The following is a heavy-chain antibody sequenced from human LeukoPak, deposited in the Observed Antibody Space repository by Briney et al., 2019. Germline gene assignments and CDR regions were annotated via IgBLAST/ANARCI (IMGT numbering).Heavy chain of an antibody. CDR3: ARDGRDDYGDYRSKYYYYMDD. CDR1: GYSIGSGYY. D-gene: IGHD4-17*01. CDR2: IYHIGTT. V-gene: IGHV4-38-2*02. Sequence: SETLSLTCSVSGYSIGSGYYWAWIRQTRGKGLEWIGNIYHIGTTYSNPSLKSRVTISVDTSKNQFSLRLSSLTAADTAVYYCARDGRDDYGDYRSKYYYYMDDWGKGTTVTISS. J-gene: IGHJ6*03.